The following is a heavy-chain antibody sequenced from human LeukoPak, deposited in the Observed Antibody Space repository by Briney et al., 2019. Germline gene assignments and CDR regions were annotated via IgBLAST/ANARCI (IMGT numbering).Heavy chain of an antibody. CDR1: GFTFSSYA. J-gene: IGHJ3*02. V-gene: IGHV3-23*01. CDR2: ISGSGGST. D-gene: IGHD6-19*01. CDR3: AKGTGVAVAGHLEGDAFDI. Sequence: PGGSLRLSCAASGFTFSSYAMSWVRQAPGKGLEWVSAISGSGGSTYYADSVKGRFTISRDNSKNTLYLQMNSLRAEDTAVYYCAKGTGVAVAGHLEGDAFDIWGQGTMVTVPS.